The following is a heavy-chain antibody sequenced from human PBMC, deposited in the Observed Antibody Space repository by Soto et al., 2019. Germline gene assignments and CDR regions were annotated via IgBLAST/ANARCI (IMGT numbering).Heavy chain of an antibody. D-gene: IGHD1-26*01. J-gene: IGHJ4*02. V-gene: IGHV3-23*01. CDR1: GFTFRSYA. Sequence: EVQLLESGGGLVQPGGSLRLSCAASGFTFRSYAMRWVRQAPVKGLEWVSAISGSGGSTYYADSVKGRFTISRDNSKNTLYLQMNSLSAEDTAVYYCARRGSGSYSDYWGQGTLSTVSS. CDR3: ARRGSGSYSDY. CDR2: ISGSGGST.